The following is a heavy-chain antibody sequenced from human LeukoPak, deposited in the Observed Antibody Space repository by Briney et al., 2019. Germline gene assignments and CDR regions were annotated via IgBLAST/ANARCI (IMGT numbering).Heavy chain of an antibody. CDR1: GFTFSSYA. Sequence: GGSLRLSCAASGFTFSSYAMSWVRQAPGKGLEWVSAISGSGGSTYYADSVKGRFTISRDNSKNTLYLQMNSLRAEDTAVYYCAKDVSMVRGTHFSGFDYWGQGTLVTVSS. J-gene: IGHJ4*02. CDR3: AKDVSMVRGTHFSGFDY. CDR2: ISGSGGST. V-gene: IGHV3-23*01. D-gene: IGHD3-10*01.